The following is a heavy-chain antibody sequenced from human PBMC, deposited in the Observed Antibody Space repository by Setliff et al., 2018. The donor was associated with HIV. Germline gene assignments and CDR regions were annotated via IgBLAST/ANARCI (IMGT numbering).Heavy chain of an antibody. Sequence: SETLSLTCAVYGGSFSDYYWSWIRQPPGKGLEWIGEINHSGSTNYNPSLKSRVTISVDTSKNQFSLKLSSVTAVDTAVYYCARGGRSLAAQTWFDPWGQGTLVTVSS. J-gene: IGHJ5*02. D-gene: IGHD6-6*01. CDR1: GGSFSDYY. CDR3: ARGGRSLAAQTWFDP. V-gene: IGHV4-34*01. CDR2: INHSGST.